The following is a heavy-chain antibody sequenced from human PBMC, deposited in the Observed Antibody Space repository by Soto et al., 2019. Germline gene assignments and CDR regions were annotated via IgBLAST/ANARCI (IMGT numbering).Heavy chain of an antibody. CDR2: TYYRSKWYN. CDR1: GDSVSSNSAA. CDR3: ARVWNYVGYYYYGMDV. J-gene: IGHJ6*02. V-gene: IGHV6-1*01. D-gene: IGHD1-7*01. Sequence: SQTLSLTSVISGDSVSSNSAAWNWIRQSPSRGLEWLGRTYYRSKWYNDYAVSVKSRITINPDTSKNQFSLQLNSVTPEDTAVYYCARVWNYVGYYYYGMDVWGQGTTVTVSS.